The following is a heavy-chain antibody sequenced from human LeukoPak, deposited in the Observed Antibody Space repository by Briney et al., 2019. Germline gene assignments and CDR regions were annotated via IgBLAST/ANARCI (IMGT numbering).Heavy chain of an antibody. D-gene: IGHD2-21*02. V-gene: IGHV4-59*12. CDR3: VRDLPDQQLPLGMSDY. CDR1: GGSISPYY. Sequence: SETLSLTCTVSGGSISPYYWSWIRQPPGKGLEWFGYIYYSGSTNHNPSLKSRVTISVDTSKNQVSLRLTSVTAADTALYYCVRDLPDQQLPLGMSDYWGQGTLVTVST. J-gene: IGHJ4*02. CDR2: IYYSGST.